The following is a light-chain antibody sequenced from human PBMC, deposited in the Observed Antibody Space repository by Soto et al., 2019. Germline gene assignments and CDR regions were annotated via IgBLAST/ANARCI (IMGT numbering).Light chain of an antibody. J-gene: IGLJ1*01. V-gene: IGLV2-8*01. CDR1: SRDIGNNNY. CDR3: CSYAGSRI. Sequence: QSVLAQPPSASGSPGQSVTISCTVNSRDIGNNNYVSWYQQHPGKAPKLMIYEVTKRPSGVPDRFSGSKSGNTASLTVSGLQAEDEADYYCCSYAGSRIFGPGTKVTVL. CDR2: EVT.